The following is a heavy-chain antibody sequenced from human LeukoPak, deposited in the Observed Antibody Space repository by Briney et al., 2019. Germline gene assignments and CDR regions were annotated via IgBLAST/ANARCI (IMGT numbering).Heavy chain of an antibody. CDR2: ISGSGGST. J-gene: IGHJ4*02. Sequence: GGALRLSCAASGFTFSSYAMSWVRQAPGKGLGGVSAISGSGGSTYYADSVKGRFTISRDNSKNTLYLQMNSLRAEDMAVYYCACSTSLRLFVDYWGQGTLVTVSS. CDR3: ACSTSLRLFVDY. CDR1: GFTFSSYA. D-gene: IGHD2-2*01. V-gene: IGHV3-23*01.